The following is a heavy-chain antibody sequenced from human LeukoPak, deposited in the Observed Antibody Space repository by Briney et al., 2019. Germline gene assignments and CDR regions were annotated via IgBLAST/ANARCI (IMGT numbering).Heavy chain of an antibody. CDR1: GFTFSSYS. CDR2: ISSSSSYI. CDR3: ARDGAAAYYMDV. J-gene: IGHJ6*03. Sequence: GGSLRLSCAASGFTFSSYSMNWVRQAPGKGLEWVSSISSSSSYIYYADSVKGRFTISRDNAKNSLYLQMNSLRAEATAVYYCARDGAAAYYMDVWGKGTTVTVSS. D-gene: IGHD6-13*01. V-gene: IGHV3-21*01.